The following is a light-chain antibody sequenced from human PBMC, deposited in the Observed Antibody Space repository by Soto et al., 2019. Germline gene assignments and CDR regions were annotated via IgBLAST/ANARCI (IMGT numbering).Light chain of an antibody. CDR1: QSVSSN. J-gene: IGKJ1*01. V-gene: IGKV3-15*01. CDR3: QQYNNWLWT. Sequence: EIVMTQSPATLSVSPGERATLSCRASQSVSSNLAWYQQKPGQAPRLLIYGASTRATGIPARFSGSGSGTGFTLTISSLQSEDFAVYYCQQYNNWLWTFGQGTKVDNK. CDR2: GAS.